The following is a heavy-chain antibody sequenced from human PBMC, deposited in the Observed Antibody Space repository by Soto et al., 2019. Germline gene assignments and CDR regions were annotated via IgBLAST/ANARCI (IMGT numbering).Heavy chain of an antibody. CDR2: IIPIFGTA. V-gene: IGHV1-69*06. J-gene: IGHJ3*02. D-gene: IGHD2-21*02. CDR3: ARDGGNCGGDPLCAFDI. CDR1: GGTFSSYA. Sequence: GASVKVSCKASGGTFSSYAISWVRQAPGQGPEWMGGIIPIFGTANYAQKFQGRVTITADKSTSTAYMELSSLRSEGTAVYYCARDGGNCGGDPLCAFDIWGQGTMVTVSS.